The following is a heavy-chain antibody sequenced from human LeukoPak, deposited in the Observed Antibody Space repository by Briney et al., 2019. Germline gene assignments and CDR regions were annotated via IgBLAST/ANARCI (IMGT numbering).Heavy chain of an antibody. J-gene: IGHJ4*02. CDR2: ISSSGSTI. V-gene: IGHV3-48*03. Sequence: HSGGSLRLFCAASGFTFNSYEMNWLRQAPGKGLEWVSYISSSGSTIYYADSVKGRFTISRDNAKNSLYLQMNSLRSETADVYYYARGGAVVYWGQGTLVTVSS. D-gene: IGHD2-2*01. CDR1: GFTFNSYE. CDR3: ARGGAVVY.